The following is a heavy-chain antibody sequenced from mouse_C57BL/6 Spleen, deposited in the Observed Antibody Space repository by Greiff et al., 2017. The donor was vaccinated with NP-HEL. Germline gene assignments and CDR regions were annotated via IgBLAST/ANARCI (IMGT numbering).Heavy chain of an antibody. Sequence: QVQLQQPGAELVRPGSSVKLSCKASGYTFTSYWMDWVKQRPGQGLEWIGNMYPSDSETHYNQKFKDKATLTVDKSSSTAYMQLSSLTSEDSAVYYCARRDYGAMDYWGQGTSVTVSS. J-gene: IGHJ4*01. CDR2: MYPSDSET. D-gene: IGHD1-1*02. CDR3: ARRDYGAMDY. V-gene: IGHV1-61*01. CDR1: GYTFTSYW.